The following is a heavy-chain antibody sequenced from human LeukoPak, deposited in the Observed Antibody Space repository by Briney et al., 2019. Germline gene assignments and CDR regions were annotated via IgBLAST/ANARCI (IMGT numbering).Heavy chain of an antibody. V-gene: IGHV3-23*01. D-gene: IGHD4-17*01. CDR1: GFTFSSYA. CDR3: ANPGTYGDYEIDY. J-gene: IGHJ4*02. Sequence: GGSLRPSCAASGFTFSSYAMSWVRQAPGKGLEWVSAISGSGGSTYYADSVKGRFTISRDNSKNTLYLQMNSLRAEDTAVYYCANPGTYGDYEIDYWGQGTLVTVSS. CDR2: ISGSGGST.